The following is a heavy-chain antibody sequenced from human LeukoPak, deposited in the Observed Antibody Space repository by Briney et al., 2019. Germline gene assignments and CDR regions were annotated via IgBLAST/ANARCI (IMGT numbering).Heavy chain of an antibody. CDR3: ATDPNGDYIGAFEF. CDR1: GFTFTRNC. V-gene: IGHV3-30*03. CDR2: IPHDGSNA. J-gene: IGHJ3*01. Sequence: GGSLRLSCVASGFTFTRNCMHWVRQAPGKGLEWVAAIPHDGSNALYADSVKGRFTISRDNSKNMLYLQMNSLRAEDTAQYFCATDPNGDYIGAFEFWGQGTGVTVSS. D-gene: IGHD4-17*01.